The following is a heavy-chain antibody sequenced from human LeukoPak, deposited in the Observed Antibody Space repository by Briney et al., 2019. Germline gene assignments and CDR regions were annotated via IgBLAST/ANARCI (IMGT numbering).Heavy chain of an antibody. J-gene: IGHJ5*01. Sequence: ASVKVSCKASGYTSTSYDINWVRQATGQGLEWMGWMNPNSGNTGYAQKFQGRVTMTRNTSISTAYMELSSLRSEDTAVYYCARDPGVKNWEFYSWGQGALVTVSS. CDR2: MNPNSGNT. CDR1: GYTSTSYD. D-gene: IGHD3-10*01. CDR3: ARDPGVKNWEFYS. V-gene: IGHV1-8*01.